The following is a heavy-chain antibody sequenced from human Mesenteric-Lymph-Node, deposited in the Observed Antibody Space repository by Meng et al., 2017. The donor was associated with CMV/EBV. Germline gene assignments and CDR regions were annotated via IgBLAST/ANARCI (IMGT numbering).Heavy chain of an antibody. CDR3: AKQRGLRYYFDY. D-gene: IGHD5-24*01. Sequence: GESLKISCAASGFTFSSYAMSWVRQAPGKGLEWVSAISGSGGSTYYADSVKGRFTSSRDNSKNTLYLQMNSLRAEDTAVYYCAKQRGLRYYFDYWGQGTLVTVSS. CDR2: ISGSGGST. V-gene: IGHV3-23*01. J-gene: IGHJ4*02. CDR1: GFTFSSYA.